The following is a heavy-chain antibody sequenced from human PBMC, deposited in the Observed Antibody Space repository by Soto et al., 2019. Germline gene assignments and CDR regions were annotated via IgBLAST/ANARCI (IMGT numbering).Heavy chain of an antibody. D-gene: IGHD4-17*01. CDR1: GSTFSSYT. J-gene: IGHJ4*02. CDR3: ASALFSGDYDGPYDY. V-gene: IGHV1-69*02. Sequence: QVQLVQSGAEVKKPGSSVKVSCQASGSTFSSYTISWVRQAPGQELEWMGRIIPILGIANYAPKFQGRVTITADKSTSTAYMQMSSLRSEDTAVYYCASALFSGDYDGPYDYWGQGTLVTVSS. CDR2: IIPILGIA.